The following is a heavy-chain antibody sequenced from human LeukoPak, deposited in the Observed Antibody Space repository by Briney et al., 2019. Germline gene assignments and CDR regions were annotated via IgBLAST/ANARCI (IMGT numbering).Heavy chain of an antibody. D-gene: IGHD1-26*01. CDR3: ATEIRGPQAGWELLGIFDY. Sequence: ASVKVSCKASGYTFTSFGISWVRQAPGKGLEWMEGFDPEDGETIYAQKFQGRVTMTEDTSTDTAYMELSSLRSEDTAVYYCATEIRGPQAGWELLGIFDYWGQGTLVTVSS. CDR1: GYTFTSFG. CDR2: FDPEDGET. J-gene: IGHJ4*02. V-gene: IGHV1-24*01.